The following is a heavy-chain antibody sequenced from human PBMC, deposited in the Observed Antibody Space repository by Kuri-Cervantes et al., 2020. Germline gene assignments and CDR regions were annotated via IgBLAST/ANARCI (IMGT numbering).Heavy chain of an antibody. CDR3: AKAAYCSGGSCYSYYYGMDV. CDR1: GFTFSSYG. CDR2: IWYDGSNK. V-gene: IGHV3-30*02. D-gene: IGHD2-15*01. J-gene: IGHJ6*02. Sequence: GGSLRLSCAASGFTFSSYGMHWVRQAPGKGLEWVAVIWYDGSNKYYADSVKGRFTISRDNSKNTLYLQMNSLRAEDTAVYYCAKAAYCSGGSCYSYYYGMDVWGQGTTVTVSS.